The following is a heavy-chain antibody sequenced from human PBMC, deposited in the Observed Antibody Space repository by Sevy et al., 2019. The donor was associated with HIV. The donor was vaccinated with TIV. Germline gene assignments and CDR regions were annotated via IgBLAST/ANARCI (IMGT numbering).Heavy chain of an antibody. CDR3: ARDGGYYDSSGYPSFDP. J-gene: IGHJ5*02. CDR2: ISSSSSNI. D-gene: IGHD3-22*01. CDR1: GFTFNSYS. Sequence: GGSLRLSCAASGFTFNSYSMNWVRQAPGKGLEWVSSISSSSSNIYYEDSVKGRFTISRDNAKNSLYLQMNSLRAEDTAVYYCARDGGYYDSSGYPSFDPWGQGTLVTVSS. V-gene: IGHV3-21*01.